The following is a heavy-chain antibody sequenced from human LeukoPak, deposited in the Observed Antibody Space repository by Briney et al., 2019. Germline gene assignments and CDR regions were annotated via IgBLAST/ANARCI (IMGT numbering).Heavy chain of an antibody. J-gene: IGHJ5*02. CDR1: GGSISSYY. V-gene: IGHV4-59*08. D-gene: IGHD5-24*01. CDR2: IYYSGST. Sequence: SETLSLTCTVSGGSISSYYWSWIRQPPGKGLEWIGYIYYSGSTNYNPSLKSRVTISVDTSKNQFSLKLGSVTAADTAVYYCARQWLPYNWFDPWGQGTLVTVSS. CDR3: ARQWLPYNWFDP.